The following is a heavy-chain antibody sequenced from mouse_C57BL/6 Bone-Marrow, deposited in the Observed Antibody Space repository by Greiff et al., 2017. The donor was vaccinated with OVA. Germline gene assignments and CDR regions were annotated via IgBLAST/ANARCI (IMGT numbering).Heavy chain of an antibody. Sequence: QVQLQQSGAELVRPGASVTLSCKASGYTFTDYEMHWVKQTPVHGLEWIGAIDPETGGTAYNQKFKGKAILTADKSSSTAYMELRSLTSEDSAVYYCTRRYYGSSSDYYAMDYWGQGTSVTVSS. CDR2: IDPETGGT. J-gene: IGHJ4*01. CDR1: GYTFTDYE. D-gene: IGHD1-1*01. CDR3: TRRYYGSSSDYYAMDY. V-gene: IGHV1-15*01.